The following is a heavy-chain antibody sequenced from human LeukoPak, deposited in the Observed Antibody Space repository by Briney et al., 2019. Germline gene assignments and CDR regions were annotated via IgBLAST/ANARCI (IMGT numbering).Heavy chain of an antibody. J-gene: IGHJ4*02. CDR1: GYSFTSYW. D-gene: IGHD6-19*01. CDR3: ARRDGSGWYFDY. V-gene: IGHV5-51*01. CDR2: IYPGDPGDSDT. Sequence: GESLKISCKGSGYSFTSYWIGWVRQMPGKGLEWMGIIYPGDPGDSDTRYSPSLQGQVTTSADKSISTAYLQWSSLKASDTAMYYCARRDGSGWYFDYWGQGTLVTVSS.